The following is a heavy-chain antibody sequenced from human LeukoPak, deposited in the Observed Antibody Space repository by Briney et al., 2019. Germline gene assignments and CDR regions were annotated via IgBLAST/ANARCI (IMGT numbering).Heavy chain of an antibody. CDR2: IYPGDSDT. CDR3: ARSLAAADPKWELPAHFDY. Sequence: GESLKISCKGSRYSFTSYWIGWVRQMPGKGLEWMGIIYPGDSDTRYSPSFQGQVTISADKSISTAYLQWSSLRSEDTAVYYCARSLAAADPKWELPAHFDYWGQGTLVTVSS. CDR1: RYSFTSYW. J-gene: IGHJ4*02. D-gene: IGHD1-26*01. V-gene: IGHV5-51*01.